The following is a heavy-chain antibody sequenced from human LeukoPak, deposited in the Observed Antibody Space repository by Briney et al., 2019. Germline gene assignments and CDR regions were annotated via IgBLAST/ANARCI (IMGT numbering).Heavy chain of an antibody. CDR3: ARTMVRGVMSMYYFDY. CDR2: IIPILGIA. J-gene: IGHJ4*02. CDR1: GGTFSSYT. Sequence: SVKVSCKASGGTFSSYTISWVRQAPGQGLEWMGRIIPILGIANYAQKFQGRVTITADKSTSTAYMEPSSLRSEDTAVYYCARTMVRGVMSMYYFDYWGQGTLVTVSS. V-gene: IGHV1-69*02. D-gene: IGHD3-10*01.